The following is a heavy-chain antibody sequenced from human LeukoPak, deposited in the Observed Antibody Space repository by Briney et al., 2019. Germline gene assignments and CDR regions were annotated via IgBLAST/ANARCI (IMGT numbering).Heavy chain of an antibody. CDR2: INHSGST. D-gene: IGHD4-17*01. Sequence: SSETLSLTCAVYGGSFSGYYWSWIRQPPGKGLEWIGEINHSGSTNYNPSLKSRVTISVDTSKNQFSLKLSSVTAADTAVYYCAMASATVGFDYWGQGTLVTVSS. CDR3: AMASATVGFDY. CDR1: GGSFSGYY. V-gene: IGHV4-34*01. J-gene: IGHJ4*02.